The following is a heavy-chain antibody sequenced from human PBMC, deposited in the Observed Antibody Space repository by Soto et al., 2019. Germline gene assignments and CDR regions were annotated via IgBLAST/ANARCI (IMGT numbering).Heavy chain of an antibody. J-gene: IGHJ4*02. CDR2: ISPKSGGT. CDR1: GYTFTGYY. D-gene: IGHD1-7*01. Sequence: QVQLVQSGAEVKESGASVKVSCKASGYTFTGYYIHWVRQAPGQGLEWVGEISPKSGGTRYAQKFQGRVTMTKDTSISTVYMELSNLSPDDSAVYYCGRGRSGELVVFYWGQGTLVTVHS. CDR3: GRGRSGELVVFY. V-gene: IGHV1-2*02.